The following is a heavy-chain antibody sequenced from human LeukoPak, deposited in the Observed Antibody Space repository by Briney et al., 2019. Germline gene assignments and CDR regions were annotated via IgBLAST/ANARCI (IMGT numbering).Heavy chain of an antibody. CDR2: IRGNGET. CDR3: AKASWVSSTDAVR. V-gene: IGHV3-53*01. J-gene: IGHJ4*02. Sequence: GGSLRLSCAASGFTVSSNYMSWVRQGPARGLEWVSSIRGNGETSYADSVKGRFTLSTDISRNTVYFQLNNLRVEDTAIYYCAKASWVSSTDAVRWGQGTLVTVSS. CDR1: GFTVSSNY. D-gene: IGHD3-16*01.